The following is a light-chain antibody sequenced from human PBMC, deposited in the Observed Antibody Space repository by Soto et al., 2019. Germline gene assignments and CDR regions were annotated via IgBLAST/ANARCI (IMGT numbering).Light chain of an antibody. Sequence: QSVLTQPPSVSGAPGQMVTISCTGSSSNIGAGYDVHWYQQLPGTAPKLLIYVNNNRPSGVPDRFSGSKSGTSASLAITGLQAEDEADYYCQSYDSSLSGVLFGGGTKLTVL. CDR1: SSNIGAGYD. J-gene: IGLJ2*01. CDR3: QSYDSSLSGVL. V-gene: IGLV1-40*01. CDR2: VNN.